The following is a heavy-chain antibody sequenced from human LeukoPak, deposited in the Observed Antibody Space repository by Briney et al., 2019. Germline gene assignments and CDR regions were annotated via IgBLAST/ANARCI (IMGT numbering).Heavy chain of an antibody. J-gene: IGHJ4*02. Sequence: ASVKVSCKVSGYSFTNYGISWVRQAPGQGLEWMGWISAYNGNTNYAQKLQGRVTMTRDTSTSTVYKELRTLRSDDTAVYYCARRSGTYAFDYWGQGTLVTVSS. CDR3: ARRSGTYAFDY. CDR1: GYSFTNYG. V-gene: IGHV1-18*01. CDR2: ISAYNGNT. D-gene: IGHD3-10*01.